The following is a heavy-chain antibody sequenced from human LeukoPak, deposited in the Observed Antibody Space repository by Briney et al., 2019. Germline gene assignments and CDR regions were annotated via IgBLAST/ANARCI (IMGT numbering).Heavy chain of an antibody. Sequence: SVKVSCKASGGTFSSYAISWVRQAPGQGLEWMGGIIPIFGTANYAQKFQGRVTITADESTSTAYMELSSLRAEDTALYYCAKNLYSSSLPYYYCSMDVWGQGTTVTVSS. CDR2: IIPIFGTA. D-gene: IGHD6-13*01. J-gene: IGHJ6*02. CDR1: GGTFSSYA. CDR3: AKNLYSSSLPYYYCSMDV. V-gene: IGHV1-69*13.